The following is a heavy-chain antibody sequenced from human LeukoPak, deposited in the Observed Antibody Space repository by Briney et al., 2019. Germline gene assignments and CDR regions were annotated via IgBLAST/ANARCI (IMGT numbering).Heavy chain of an antibody. CDR1: GGSISGGSYY. CDR2: IYYSGST. J-gene: IGHJ4*02. Sequence: PSQTLPLTCTVSGGSISGGSYYWSWIRQPPGKGLEWIGYIYYSGSTKYNLSLKSRVTISVDTSKNQLSLKLSSVTAADTAVYYCARGDYGLFDYWGQGTLVTVSS. D-gene: IGHD4/OR15-4a*01. V-gene: IGHV4-61*01. CDR3: ARGDYGLFDY.